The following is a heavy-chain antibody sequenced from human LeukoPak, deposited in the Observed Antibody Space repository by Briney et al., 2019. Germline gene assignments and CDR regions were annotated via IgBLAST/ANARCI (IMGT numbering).Heavy chain of an antibody. CDR1: GFTFSSYE. D-gene: IGHD6-13*01. V-gene: IGHV3-48*03. CDR3: ARGPGYSSSWYSFGAFDI. Sequence: GGSLRLSRAASGFTFSSYEMNWVRQAPGKGLEWVSYISSSGSTIYYADSVKGRFTISRDNAKNSLYLQMNSLRAEDTAVYYCARGPGYSSSWYSFGAFDIWGQGTMVTVSS. CDR2: ISSSGSTI. J-gene: IGHJ3*02.